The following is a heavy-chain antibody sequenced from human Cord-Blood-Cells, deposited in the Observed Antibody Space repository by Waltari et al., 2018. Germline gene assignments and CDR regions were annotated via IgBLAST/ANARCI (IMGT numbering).Heavy chain of an antibody. CDR1: GFTFSAHY. Sequence: EVQLVESGGGLVQPGGSLRLSCAASGFTFSAHYMDWFRQAPGKGLEWVGRTRNKANSYTTEYAASVKGRFTISRDDSKNSLYLQMNSLKTEDTAVYYCARSYYDSSGYYYYFDYWGQGTLVTVSS. CDR3: ARSYYDSSGYYYYFDY. V-gene: IGHV3-72*01. CDR2: TRNKANSYTT. J-gene: IGHJ4*02. D-gene: IGHD3-22*01.